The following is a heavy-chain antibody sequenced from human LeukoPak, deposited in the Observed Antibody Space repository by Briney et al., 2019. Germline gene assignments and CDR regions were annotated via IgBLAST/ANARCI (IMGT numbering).Heavy chain of an antibody. CDR1: GFTFSSYA. CDR2: ISGSGGST. V-gene: IGHV3-23*01. D-gene: IGHD3-9*01. CDR3: ARDVTGYPNWFDP. Sequence: SGGSLRLSCAASGFTFSSYAMSWVRQAPGKGLEWVSAISGSGGSTYYADSVKGRFTISRDNSKNTLDLQMNSLRAEDTAVYYCARDVTGYPNWFDPWGQGTLVTVSS. J-gene: IGHJ5*02.